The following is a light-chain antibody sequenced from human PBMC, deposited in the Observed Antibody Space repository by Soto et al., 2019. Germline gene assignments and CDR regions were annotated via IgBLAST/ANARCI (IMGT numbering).Light chain of an antibody. CDR3: GSFTSTSTLYV. CDR1: SSDVGDNNY. CDR2: EVN. J-gene: IGLJ1*01. Sequence: LSQPASVSASPGQSITISCSGTSSDVGDNNYVSWYQQHPGKAPKLIIYEVNNRPSGVSNRFSGSKSGNTASLSISGLQAEDEADYYCGSFTSTSTLYVFGTGTKVTVL. V-gene: IGLV2-14*01.